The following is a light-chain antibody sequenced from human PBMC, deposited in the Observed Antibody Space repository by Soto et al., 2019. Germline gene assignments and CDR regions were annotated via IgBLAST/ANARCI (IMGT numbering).Light chain of an antibody. CDR1: RGIGNY. V-gene: IGKV1-27*01. Sequence: DIHMTQSPSSLSASVGDRVTITCRASRGIGNYLAWYQQKSGKVPKLLIYAASTLQSGVPSRFSGSRSGTDFTLTISSLQPEDVATYYCQNHNNAPWTFGQGTKVEIQ. J-gene: IGKJ1*01. CDR3: QNHNNAPWT. CDR2: AAS.